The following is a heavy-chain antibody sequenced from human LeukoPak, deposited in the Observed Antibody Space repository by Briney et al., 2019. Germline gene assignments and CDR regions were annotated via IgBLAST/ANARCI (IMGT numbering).Heavy chain of an antibody. CDR2: ISGSGGST. CDR3: AKLQDYDDSTGLDY. J-gene: IGHJ4*02. CDR1: GFTFSSYA. D-gene: IGHD3-22*01. Sequence: GGSLRLSCAASGFTFSSYAMSWVRQAPGKGLEWVSAISGSGGSTYYADAVKGRFTISRDNSKNTLYLQMNSRRAEDTAVYYCAKLQDYDDSTGLDYWGQGTLVTVSS. V-gene: IGHV3-23*01.